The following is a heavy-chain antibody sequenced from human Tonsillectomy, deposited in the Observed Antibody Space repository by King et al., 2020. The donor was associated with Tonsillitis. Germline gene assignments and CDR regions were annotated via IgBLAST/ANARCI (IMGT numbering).Heavy chain of an antibody. J-gene: IGHJ3*02. CDR2: INHSGST. D-gene: IGHD4-17*01. V-gene: IGHV4-34*01. Sequence: VKLQQWGAGLLKPSETLSLTCAVYGGSFSGFYWSWIRQPPGKGLEWTGEINHSGSTNYNPSLKSRVTISVDTSKNQFSLKLSSVTAADTAMYYCARCNYGDRDAFDIWGQGTMVTVSS. CDR3: ARCNYGDRDAFDI. CDR1: GGSFSGFY.